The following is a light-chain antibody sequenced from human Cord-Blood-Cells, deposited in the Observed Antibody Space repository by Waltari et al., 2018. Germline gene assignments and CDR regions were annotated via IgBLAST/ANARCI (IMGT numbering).Light chain of an antibody. J-gene: IGKJ5*01. CDR2: AGS. V-gene: IGKV1-16*02. CDR3: QQYNSYPIT. Sequence: DIQITQSPSSLSASVGDRVTVTGRASQGISNYLAWFPQKPGKAPNYLSYAGSSLQSGVPSKFSGSGSGTDFTLTISSLHPEDFSTYYCQQYNSYPITFGQGTRLEIK. CDR1: QGISNY.